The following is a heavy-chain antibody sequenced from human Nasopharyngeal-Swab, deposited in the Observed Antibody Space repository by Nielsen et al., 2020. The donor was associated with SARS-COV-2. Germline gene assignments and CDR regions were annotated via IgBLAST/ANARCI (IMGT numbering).Heavy chain of an antibody. CDR1: GGSFSGYY. Sequence: SETLSLTCAVYGGSFSGYYWNWIRQSPGKGLEWIGEINHSGSTSNNPSLKSRVTISVDMSKNQFSLKLSSVTAADTAVYYRARRITMIVVVGSQYYFDYWGQGTLVTVSS. D-gene: IGHD3-22*01. V-gene: IGHV4-34*01. CDR2: INHSGST. J-gene: IGHJ4*02. CDR3: ARRITMIVVVGSQYYFDY.